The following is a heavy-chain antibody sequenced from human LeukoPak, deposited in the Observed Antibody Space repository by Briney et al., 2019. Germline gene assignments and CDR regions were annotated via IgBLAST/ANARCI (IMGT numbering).Heavy chain of an antibody. CDR1: GGSISSGGYY. CDR2: FYTSGST. V-gene: IGHV4-61*02. J-gene: IGHJ4*02. CDR3: ARDRNGFSYGVGFEC. D-gene: IGHD5-18*01. Sequence: SQTLSLTCIVSGGSISSGGYYWSWIRQPAGKGLEWIGRFYTSGSTNYNPSLKSRVTISVDTSKNQFSLKVSSVTAADTAVYYCARDRNGFSYGVGFECWGQGTLVTVSS.